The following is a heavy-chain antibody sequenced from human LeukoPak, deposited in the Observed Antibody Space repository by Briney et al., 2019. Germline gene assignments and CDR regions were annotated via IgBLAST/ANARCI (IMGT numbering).Heavy chain of an antibody. CDR3: ARDNYRLGKRYSSSWSSDNYYYYGMDV. D-gene: IGHD6-13*01. CDR1: GGSISSYY. J-gene: IGHJ6*02. Sequence: SETLSLTCTVSGGSISSYYWSWLRQPPGKGLEWIGYIYYSGSTNYNPSLKSRVTISVDTSKNQFSLKLSSVTAADTAVYYCARDNYRLGKRYSSSWSSDNYYYYGMDVWGQGTTVTVSS. CDR2: IYYSGST. V-gene: IGHV4-59*01.